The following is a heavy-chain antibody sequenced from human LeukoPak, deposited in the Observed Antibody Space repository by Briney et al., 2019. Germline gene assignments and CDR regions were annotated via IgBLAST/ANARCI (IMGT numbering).Heavy chain of an antibody. J-gene: IGHJ4*02. D-gene: IGHD1-26*01. CDR1: GYTFTGYY. CDR2: INPNSGGT. CDR3: ARERKGELLLFDY. V-gene: IGHV1-2*02. Sequence: ASVRVSCKASGYTFTGYYMHWVRHAPGQRLEWMGWINPNSGGTNDAQKLQGRVTMTRDTSISTAYMELSRLRSDDTAVYYCARERKGELLLFDYWGQGTLVTVSS.